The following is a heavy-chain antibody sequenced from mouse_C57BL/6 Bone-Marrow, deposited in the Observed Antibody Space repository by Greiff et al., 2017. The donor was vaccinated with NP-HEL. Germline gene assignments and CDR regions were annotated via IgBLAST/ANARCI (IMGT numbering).Heavy chain of an antibody. Sequence: QVQLQQSGPELVKPGASVKISCKASGYAFSSSWMNWVKQRPGKGLEWIGRIYPGDGDTNYNGKFKGKATLTADKSSSTAYMQLSSLTSEDSAVYFCARKGYYYGSSYHYYYAMDYWGQGTSVTVSS. CDR1: GYAFSSSW. CDR2: IYPGDGDT. V-gene: IGHV1-82*01. CDR3: ARKGYYYGSSYHYYYAMDY. D-gene: IGHD1-1*01. J-gene: IGHJ4*01.